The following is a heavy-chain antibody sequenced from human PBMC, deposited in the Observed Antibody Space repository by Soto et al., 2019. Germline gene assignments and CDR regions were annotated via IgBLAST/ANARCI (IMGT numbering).Heavy chain of an antibody. CDR3: ATERAGGYYTPGIYKPFGD. D-gene: IGHD3-10*01. CDR1: GFTVSNAW. CDR2: IKSESEGGTT. V-gene: IGHV3-15*01. Sequence: EVQLVESGGGLVKPGGSLRLSCAASGFTVSNAWMSWVRQAPGKGLEWVGRIKSESEGGTTDYAAPVKGRFTISRDDSKNTLYLQMNSLKTEDTAVYYCATERAGGYYTPGIYKPFGDWGQGTLVTVSS. J-gene: IGHJ4*02.